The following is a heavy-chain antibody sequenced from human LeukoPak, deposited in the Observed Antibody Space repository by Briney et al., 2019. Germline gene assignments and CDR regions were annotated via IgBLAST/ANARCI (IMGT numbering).Heavy chain of an antibody. CDR3: ARAHIVGGGFDY. D-gene: IGHD2-21*01. Sequence: GGSLRLSCAASGFTFSSYAMHWVRQAPGKGLEWAAVISYDGSNKYYADSVKGRFTISRDNSKNTLYLQMNSLRAEDTAVYYCARAHIVGGGFDYWGQGTLVTVSS. J-gene: IGHJ4*02. CDR2: ISYDGSNK. V-gene: IGHV3-30-3*01. CDR1: GFTFSSYA.